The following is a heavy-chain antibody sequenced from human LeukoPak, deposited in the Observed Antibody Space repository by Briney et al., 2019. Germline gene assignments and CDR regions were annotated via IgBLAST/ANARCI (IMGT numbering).Heavy chain of an antibody. D-gene: IGHD2-15*01. CDR1: GFIFSSYA. V-gene: IGHV3-23*01. J-gene: IGHJ4*02. Sequence: GGSLRLSCAASGFIFSSYAMNWVRQAPGKGLEWVSAISSSGGSTYYADSVKGRFTISRDNSKNTLYLQMNSLGAEDTAVYYCAKGYCSGGSCYSGLFDYWGQGALVTVTS. CDR2: ISSSGGST. CDR3: AKGYCSGGSCYSGLFDY.